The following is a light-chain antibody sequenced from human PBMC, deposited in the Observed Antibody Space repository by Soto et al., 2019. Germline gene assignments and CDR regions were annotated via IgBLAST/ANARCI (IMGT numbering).Light chain of an antibody. J-gene: IGKJ1*01. CDR3: QQSFSPLWT. CDR1: QSISNY. CDR2: AAS. V-gene: IGKV1-39*01. Sequence: DIQMTQSPSSLSASVGDRVTITCRASQSISNYLNWYQQKPGKAPQLLIYAASSMQSGVPSRFSGSESETDFTLTISSLQPDDSATYYCQQSFSPLWTFGQGTKVEV.